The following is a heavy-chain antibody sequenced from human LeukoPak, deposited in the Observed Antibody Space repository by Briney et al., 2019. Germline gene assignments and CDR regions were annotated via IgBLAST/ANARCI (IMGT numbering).Heavy chain of an antibody. Sequence: GGSLRLSCAASGFTFSSYEMNWVRQAPGKGLEWVSAISGSGGSTYYADSVKGRFTISRDNSKNTLYLQMNSLRAEDTAVYYCAKDARMWVLWFGESTLSPFDYWGQGTLVTVSS. CDR2: ISGSGGST. J-gene: IGHJ4*02. V-gene: IGHV3-23*01. D-gene: IGHD3-10*01. CDR1: GFTFSSYE. CDR3: AKDARMWVLWFGESTLSPFDY.